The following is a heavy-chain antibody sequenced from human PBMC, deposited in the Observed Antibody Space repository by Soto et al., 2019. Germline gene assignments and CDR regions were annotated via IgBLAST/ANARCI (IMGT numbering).Heavy chain of an antibody. V-gene: IGHV4-34*01. CDR2: INHSGST. J-gene: IGHJ5*02. D-gene: IGHD6-13*01. Sequence: SETLSLTCAVYGGSFSGYYWSWIRQPPGKGLEWIGEINHSGSTNYNPSLKSRVTISVDTSKNQFSLKLSSVTAADTAVYYCARGYSSSGNWFDPWGQGTLVTVSS. CDR1: GGSFSGYY. CDR3: ARGYSSSGNWFDP.